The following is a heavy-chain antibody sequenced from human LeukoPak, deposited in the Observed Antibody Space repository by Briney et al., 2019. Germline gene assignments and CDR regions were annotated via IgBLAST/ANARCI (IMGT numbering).Heavy chain of an antibody. V-gene: IGHV3-66*04. CDR1: GLTLRSY. D-gene: IGHD4-23*01. CDR2: IYSGGSI. J-gene: IGHJ4*02. CDR3: ARPPYGGVYY. Sequence: PGGSLRLSCAASGLTLRSYMSWVRPAPGKGLEWVSVIYSGGSIYYADSVKGRFTISRDKSKNTLYLQINSLRAEDTAVYYCARPPYGGVYYCGQGTLVTVSS.